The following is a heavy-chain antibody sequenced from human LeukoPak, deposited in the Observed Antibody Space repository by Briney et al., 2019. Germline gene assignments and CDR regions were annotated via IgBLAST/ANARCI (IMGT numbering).Heavy chain of an antibody. CDR1: GFTFSSYA. CDR3: AKVYDILTGYYLSEY. CDR2: ISGSGGST. Sequence: GASLRLSCAASGFTFSSYAMSWVRQAPGKGLEGVSAISGSGGSTYYADSVKGRFTISRDNSKNTLYLQMNSLRAEDTAVYYCAKVYDILTGYYLSEYWGQGTLVTVSS. J-gene: IGHJ4*02. V-gene: IGHV3-23*01. D-gene: IGHD3-9*01.